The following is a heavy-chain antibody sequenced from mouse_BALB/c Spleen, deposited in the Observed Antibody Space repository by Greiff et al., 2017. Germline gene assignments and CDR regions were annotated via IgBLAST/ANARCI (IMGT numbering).Heavy chain of an antibody. V-gene: IGHV3-2*02. J-gene: IGHJ3*01. CDR3: ASQLGPLGY. Sequence: EVQLQESGPGLVKPSQSLSLTCTVTGYSITSDYAWNWIRQFPGNKLEWMGYISYSGSTSYNPSLKSRISITRDTSKNQFFLQLNSVTTEDTATYYCASQLGPLGYWGQGTLVTVSA. CDR1: GYSITSDYA. D-gene: IGHD3-1*01. CDR2: ISYSGST.